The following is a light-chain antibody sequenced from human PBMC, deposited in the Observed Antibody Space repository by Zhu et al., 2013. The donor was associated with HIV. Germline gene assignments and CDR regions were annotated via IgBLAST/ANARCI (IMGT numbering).Light chain of an antibody. V-gene: IGKV1-5*03. Sequence: DIQMTQSPSTLSASVGDRVTITCRASERIGSWLAWYQQKPGKAPKILIYKTSSLESGVPSRFSGSGSGTEFTLTISSLQPDDFASYYCQQYNNNFRITFGQGTRLEIK. CDR3: QQYNNNFRIT. J-gene: IGKJ5*01. CDR1: ERIGSW. CDR2: KTS.